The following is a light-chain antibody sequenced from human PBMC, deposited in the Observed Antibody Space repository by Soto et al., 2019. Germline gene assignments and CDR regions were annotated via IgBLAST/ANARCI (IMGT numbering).Light chain of an antibody. CDR2: DTT. CDR3: LLFYTDIRV. J-gene: IGLJ2*01. CDR1: TGAVTSGHY. Sequence: QAVVTQEPSLTVSPGGTVTLTCGSSTGAVTSGHYPYWFQQKPGQAPRTLIYDTTNKHSWTPARFSGSLLGGKAALTLSGAQPEDEADYYCLLFYTDIRVFGGGTKLTAL. V-gene: IGLV7-46*01.